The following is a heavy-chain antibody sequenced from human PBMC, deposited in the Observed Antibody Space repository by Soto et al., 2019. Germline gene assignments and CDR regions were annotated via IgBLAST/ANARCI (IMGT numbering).Heavy chain of an antibody. Sequence: PSLAHSLTYDSGGDSDSSNSAAWNWKKKSPSRGLEWRGRTYYRSKWYNDYAVSVNSRITITRDTSKNQFSLQLNSVTPEDTAVYFFEQKTAYEILTGYYYYYYGMDVWGQGTTVTVSS. J-gene: IGHJ6*02. V-gene: IGHV6-1*01. CDR3: EQKTAYEILTGYYYYYYGMDV. CDR2: TYYRSKWYN. D-gene: IGHD3-9*01. CDR1: GDSDSSNSAA.